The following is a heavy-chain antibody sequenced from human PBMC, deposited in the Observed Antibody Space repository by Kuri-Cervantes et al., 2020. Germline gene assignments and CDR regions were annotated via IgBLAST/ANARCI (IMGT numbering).Heavy chain of an antibody. CDR2: IIGGGRDT. CDR3: ASGRFGELHFDP. Sequence: GGSLRLSCAASGFTFSSYAMNWVRQTPGKGLEWVSSIIGGGRDTYIADSVKGRFTISRDNSKNTLYLQMNSLRAEDTAVYYCASGRFGELHFDPWGQGTLVTVSS. V-gene: IGHV3-23*01. J-gene: IGHJ5*02. CDR1: GFTFSSYA. D-gene: IGHD3-10*01.